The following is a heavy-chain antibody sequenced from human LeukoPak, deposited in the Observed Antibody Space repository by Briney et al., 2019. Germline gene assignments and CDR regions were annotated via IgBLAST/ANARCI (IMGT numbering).Heavy chain of an antibody. D-gene: IGHD2-2*01. CDR3: AKVGGIVVVPAASLDAFDI. J-gene: IGHJ3*02. V-gene: IGHV3-23*01. CDR2: ISGSGGST. Sequence: TGGSLRLSCAASGFTFSSYAMSWVRQAPGKGLEWVSAISGSGGSTYYADSVKGRFTISGDNSKNTLYLQMNSLRAEDTAVYYCAKVGGIVVVPAASLDAFDIWGQGTMVTVSS. CDR1: GFTFSSYA.